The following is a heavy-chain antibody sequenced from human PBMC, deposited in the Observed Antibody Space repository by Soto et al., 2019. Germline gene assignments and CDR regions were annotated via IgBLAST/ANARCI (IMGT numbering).Heavy chain of an antibody. Sequence: ASVKVSCKASGYSFTSYYMHWVRQAPGQGLEWMGIINPSGGSTSYAQKFQGRVTMTRDTSTSTAYMELSSQRSEDIDVYYCARRSGGSSYSPDDWGPGTLVTVS. J-gene: IGHJ4*02. CDR2: INPSGGST. V-gene: IGHV1-46*03. CDR1: GYSFTSYY. D-gene: IGHD2-15*01. CDR3: ARRSGGSSYSPDD.